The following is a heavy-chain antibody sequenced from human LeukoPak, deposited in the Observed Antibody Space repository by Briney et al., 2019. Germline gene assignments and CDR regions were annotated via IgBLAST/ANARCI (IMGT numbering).Heavy chain of an antibody. CDR1: GGTFSSYA. V-gene: IGHV1-69*04. D-gene: IGHD2-15*01. CDR2: IIPILGIA. Sequence: SVKVSCKASGGTFSSYAISWVRQAPGQGLEWMGRIIPILGIANYAQKFQGRVTITADKSTSTAYMELSSLRSEDTAVYYCAEGVCSGGSCYPTYYYGMDVWGQGTTVTVS. CDR3: AEGVCSGGSCYPTYYYGMDV. J-gene: IGHJ6*02.